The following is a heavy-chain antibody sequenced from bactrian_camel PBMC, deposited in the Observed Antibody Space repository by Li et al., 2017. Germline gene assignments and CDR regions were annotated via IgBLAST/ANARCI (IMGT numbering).Heavy chain of an antibody. CDR1: GDTSSSSKC. J-gene: IGHJ4*01. V-gene: IGHV3S53*01. CDR3: KTGVGTLSCLGL. D-gene: IGHD1*01. Sequence: QLVESGGGSVQAGGSLRLSCTVSGDTSSSSKCMGWFRQAPGMERERVANIDDKGRTTYIEDAKGRFTISKDNANDTLYLQMNSLKPEDTAMYFCKTGVGTLSCLGLWGQGTQVTVS. CDR2: IDDKGRT.